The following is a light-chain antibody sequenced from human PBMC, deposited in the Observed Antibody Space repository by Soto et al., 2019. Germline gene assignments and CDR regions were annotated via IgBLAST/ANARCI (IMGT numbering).Light chain of an antibody. CDR1: RSVLYSSNNMNY. CDR2: WAS. J-gene: IGKJ1*01. Sequence: DIVMTQSPDSLSLSLGERATINCKSSRSVLYSSNNMNYLAWYQQKPGQPPKLLIYWASARESGVPDRFSGSESGTDFTLTISSLQAEDVAVYYCQQYYSTPWTFGQGTKVDTK. V-gene: IGKV4-1*01. CDR3: QQYYSTPWT.